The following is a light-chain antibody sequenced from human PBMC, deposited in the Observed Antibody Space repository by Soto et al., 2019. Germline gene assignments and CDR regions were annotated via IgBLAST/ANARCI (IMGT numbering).Light chain of an antibody. Sequence: EIVMTQSPATLSVSPGERVTLSCRASQSVSSNLAWYQQKPGQAPRLLIYGASTRATGIPARFSGSGSGTEFTLTISSLQSEDLAVYYCQQYNNWLSWTFGQGTKVEIK. J-gene: IGKJ1*01. CDR1: QSVSSN. V-gene: IGKV3-15*01. CDR2: GAS. CDR3: QQYNNWLSWT.